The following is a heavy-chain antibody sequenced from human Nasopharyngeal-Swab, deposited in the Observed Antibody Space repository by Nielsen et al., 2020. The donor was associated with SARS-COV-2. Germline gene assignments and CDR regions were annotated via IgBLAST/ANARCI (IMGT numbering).Heavy chain of an antibody. CDR2: ISYDGSDI. CDR3: ATGGDVNYFDY. J-gene: IGHJ4*02. V-gene: IGHV3-30*03. CDR1: GFTFSSYA. Sequence: GESLKTSCAASGFTFSSYAMDWIRQAPGRGLEWVAIISYDGSDIFYADSVKGRFTISRDNSKNTLYLQMNSLRAEDTAVYFCATGGDVNYFDYWGQGTLVTVSS. D-gene: IGHD3-10*01.